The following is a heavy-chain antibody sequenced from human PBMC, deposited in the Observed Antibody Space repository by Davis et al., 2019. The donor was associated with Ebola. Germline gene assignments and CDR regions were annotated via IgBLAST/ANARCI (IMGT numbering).Heavy chain of an antibody. J-gene: IGHJ5*02. V-gene: IGHV4-34*01. D-gene: IGHD2-2*01. CDR1: GGSFSDYY. CDR3: ARVYCSSTSCYSHNWFDP. CDR2: INHSGST. Sequence: MPSETLSLTCAVYGGSFSDYYWSWIRQPPGKGLEWIGEINHSGSTNYNPSLKSRVTISVDTSKNQFSLKLSSVTAADTAVYYCARVYCSSTSCYSHNWFDPWGQGTLVTVSS.